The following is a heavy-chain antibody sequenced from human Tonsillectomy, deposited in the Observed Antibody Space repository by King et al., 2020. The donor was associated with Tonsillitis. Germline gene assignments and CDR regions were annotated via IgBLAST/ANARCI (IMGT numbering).Heavy chain of an antibody. D-gene: IGHD2/OR15-2a*01. CDR1: GFTFSSYA. CDR2: ISFDGSNR. V-gene: IGHV3-30-3*01. Sequence: VQLVESGGGVVQPGRSLRLSCAASGFTFSSYALHWVRQAPGKGLEWVADISFDGSNRYYADSVKGRFTLSRDNSKNTLYLQMNSLRAEDTAVYFCARRDGALDVYDYGFDVWGQGTTVTVSS. CDR3: ARRDGALDVYDYGFDV. J-gene: IGHJ6*02.